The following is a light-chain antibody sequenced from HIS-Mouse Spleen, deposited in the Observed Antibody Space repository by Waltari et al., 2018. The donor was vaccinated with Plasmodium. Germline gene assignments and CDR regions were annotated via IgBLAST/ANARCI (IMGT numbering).Light chain of an antibody. V-gene: IGLV3-10*01. CDR1: SLPKNY. J-gene: IGLJ3*02. CDR3: YSTDSSGNHRV. Sequence: SYELTQPPPLSVSPGQTAMITCSGDSLPKNYALWYQQKSGPAPVLVIYQDSKRPSGIPERFAGSSSGTMATLTISGAQVEDEADYYCYSTDSSGNHRVFGGGTKLTVL. CDR2: QDS.